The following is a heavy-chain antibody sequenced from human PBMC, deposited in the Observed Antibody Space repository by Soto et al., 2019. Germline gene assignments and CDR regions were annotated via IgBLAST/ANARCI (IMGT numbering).Heavy chain of an antibody. CDR1: GYTFTDLY. J-gene: IGHJ4*02. Sequence: ASVKVSCKPSGYTFTDLYIHWVRQAPGQGLEWMGWVDPNSGGTKQTQKFQGRLTMTRDTSTGAVYMELYSLRSDDTSVYCCARDNYGPLDYWGQGTLVTVSS. CDR3: ARDNYGPLDY. CDR2: VDPNSGGT. D-gene: IGHD3-10*01. V-gene: IGHV1-2*02.